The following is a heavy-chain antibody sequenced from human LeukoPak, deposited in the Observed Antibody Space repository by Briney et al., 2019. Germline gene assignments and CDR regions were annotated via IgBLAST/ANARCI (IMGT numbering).Heavy chain of an antibody. D-gene: IGHD5-18*01. Sequence: GGSLRLSCAAPGFTFSSFAMNWVRQAPGKGLEWVSVVTDSGGSTYYADSVKGRFTISRDNSKNTLYLQMNSLRAEDTAVYYCTKDIFTATGYGMDVWGQGTTVTVSS. CDR1: GFTFSSFA. V-gene: IGHV3-23*01. CDR2: VTDSGGST. J-gene: IGHJ6*02. CDR3: TKDIFTATGYGMDV.